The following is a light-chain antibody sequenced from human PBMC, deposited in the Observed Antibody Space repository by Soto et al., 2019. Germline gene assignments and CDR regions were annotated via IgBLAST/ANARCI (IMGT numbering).Light chain of an antibody. V-gene: IGLV2-14*01. CDR3: SSYTSSSTYV. Sequence: QSVLTQPASVSGSPGQSITISCTGTSSDVGGNKYVSWYQQHPGEAPKLMIYEVSNRPSGVSNRFSGSKSGNTASLTISGLQAEDEAAYYCSSYTSSSTYVFGTGTKVTVL. CDR2: EVS. CDR1: SSDVGGNKY. J-gene: IGLJ1*01.